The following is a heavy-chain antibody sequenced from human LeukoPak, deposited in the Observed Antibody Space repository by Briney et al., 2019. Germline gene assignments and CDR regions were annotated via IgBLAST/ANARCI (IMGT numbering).Heavy chain of an antibody. D-gene: IGHD3-10*01. CDR1: GFTFSSYG. J-gene: IGHJ4*02. V-gene: IGHV3-23*01. CDR3: AKDHMVRGVIGY. CDR2: ISGSGGST. Sequence: GGSLRLSCAASGFTFSSYGMSWVRQAPGKGLEWVSAISGSGGSTYYADSVKGRFTISRDNSKNTLYLQMNSLRAEDTAVYYCAKDHMVRGVIGYWGQGTLVTVSS.